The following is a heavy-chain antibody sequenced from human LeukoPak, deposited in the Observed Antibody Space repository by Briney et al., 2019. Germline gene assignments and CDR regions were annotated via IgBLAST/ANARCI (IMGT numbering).Heavy chain of an antibody. V-gene: IGHV1-46*01. CDR2: INPSGGST. Sequence: ASVKVSCKASGYTFTSYYMHWVRQAPGQGLEWKGIINPSGGSTSYAQKFQGRVTMTRDTSTSTVYMELSSLRSEDTAVYYCARGYCSGGSCYSWFDPWGQGTLVTVSS. D-gene: IGHD2-15*01. J-gene: IGHJ5*02. CDR3: ARGYCSGGSCYSWFDP. CDR1: GYTFTSYY.